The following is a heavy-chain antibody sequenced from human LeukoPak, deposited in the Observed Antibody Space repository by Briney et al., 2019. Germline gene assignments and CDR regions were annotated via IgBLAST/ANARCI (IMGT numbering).Heavy chain of an antibody. CDR2: INHSGST. CDR3: ARATGSIVVVPAAMFRGYYYFDY. J-gene: IGHJ4*02. V-gene: IGHV4-34*01. CDR1: GGSFSGYY. D-gene: IGHD2-2*01. Sequence: SETLSLTCAVYGGSFSGYYWSWIRQPPGKGLEWIGEINHSGSTNYNPSLKSRVTISVDTSKNQFSLKLSSVTAADTAVYYCARATGSIVVVPAAMFRGYYYFDYWGQGTLVTVSS.